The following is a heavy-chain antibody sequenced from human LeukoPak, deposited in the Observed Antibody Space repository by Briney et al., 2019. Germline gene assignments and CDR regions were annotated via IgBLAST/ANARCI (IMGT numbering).Heavy chain of an antibody. D-gene: IGHD2-2*01. CDR3: ARTGLGHCSTTSCYAVYYYYYTDV. V-gene: IGHV3-20*04. CDR2: INWNGVTI. CDR1: GFIFQNFG. J-gene: IGHJ6*03. Sequence: GGSLRLSCAASGFIFQNFGMSWVRQAPGKGLEWVSGINWNGVTIGYADSVKGRFTISRDNAKNSLYLQMNSLRAEDTAFYYCARTGLGHCSTTSCYAVYYYYYTDVSGKGTTVTVSS.